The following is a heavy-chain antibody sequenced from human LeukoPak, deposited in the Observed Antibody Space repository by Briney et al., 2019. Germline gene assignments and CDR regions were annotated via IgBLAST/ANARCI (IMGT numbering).Heavy chain of an antibody. V-gene: IGHV3-23*01. CDR1: GFTFNSYV. CDR2: ISGGGGST. CDR3: AKARYDMTGMDA. J-gene: IGHJ6*02. Sequence: PGGSLRLSCVASGFTFNSYVMTWVRQAPGKGLHWVSTISGGGGSTYNADSVKGRFTTSRDNSKNTLYLQMNSLRPEDTAVYYCAKARYDMTGMDAWGQGTTVIVSS. D-gene: IGHD3-9*01.